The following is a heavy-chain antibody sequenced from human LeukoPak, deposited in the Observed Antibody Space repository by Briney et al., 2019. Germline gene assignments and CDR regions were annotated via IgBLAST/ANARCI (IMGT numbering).Heavy chain of an antibody. CDR2: FDPEDGET. D-gene: IGHD6-19*01. CDR3: ATGGIAVAGTGNWFDP. J-gene: IGHJ5*02. CDR1: GYTLTELS. V-gene: IGHV1-24*01. Sequence: ALVKVSCKVSGYTLTELSMHWVRQAPGKGLEWMGGFDPEDGETIYAQKFQGRVTMTEDTSTDTAYMELSSLRSEDTAVYYCATGGIAVAGTGNWFDPWGQGTLVTVSS.